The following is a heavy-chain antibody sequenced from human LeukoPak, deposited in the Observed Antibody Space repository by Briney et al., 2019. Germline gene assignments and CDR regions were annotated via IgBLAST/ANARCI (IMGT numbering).Heavy chain of an antibody. CDR1: GFTFSSYS. V-gene: IGHV3-21*01. CDR2: ISNSYI. J-gene: IGHJ4*02. CDR3: ARDRIAVTGTPDYFDY. Sequence: PGGSLRLSCAASGFTFSSYSMNWVRQAPGKGLEWVSSISNSYIYYADSVTGRFTISRDNAKNSLYLQMNSLRAEDTAVYYCARDRIAVTGTPDYFDYWGQGSLVTVSS. D-gene: IGHD6-19*01.